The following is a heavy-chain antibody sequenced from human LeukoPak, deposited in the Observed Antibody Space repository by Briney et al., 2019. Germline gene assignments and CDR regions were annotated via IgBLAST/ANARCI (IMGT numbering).Heavy chain of an antibody. CDR3: TRRVAVTGTPKAYFDY. J-gene: IGHJ4*02. Sequence: PSETLSLTCTVSDVSISGYYWSWIRQPPGKELEWIGYIYYSENTNYNPSLESRVTISLDTSKNQFSLTLNSVTTADTAVYFCTRRVAVTGTPKAYFDYWGQGILVTVSS. V-gene: IGHV4-59*08. CDR2: IYYSENT. D-gene: IGHD6-19*01. CDR1: DVSISGYY.